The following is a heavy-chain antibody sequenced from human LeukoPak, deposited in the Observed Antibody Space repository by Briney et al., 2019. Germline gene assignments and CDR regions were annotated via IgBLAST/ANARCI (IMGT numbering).Heavy chain of an antibody. Sequence: GGSLRVSCAASGFTFSSQVMAWVRQAPGKGLEWVSSIGTRGISTYYADSVKGRFTISRDNSKNTLYLQMNSLRAEDTAVYYCAEVIWPAPGQHYFDYWGQGTLVTVSS. CDR2: IGTRGIST. CDR1: GFTFSSQV. V-gene: IGHV3-23*05. CDR3: AEVIWPAPGQHYFDY. J-gene: IGHJ4*02. D-gene: IGHD3-10*01.